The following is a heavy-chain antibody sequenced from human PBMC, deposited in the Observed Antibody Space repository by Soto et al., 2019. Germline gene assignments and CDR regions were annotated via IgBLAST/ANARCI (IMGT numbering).Heavy chain of an antibody. CDR2: VYYIGGT. Sequence: PSETLSLTCTVSGDSISSYYWSWFRQPPGKGLEWIGYVYYIGGTNYNPSLKSRVAISLDTSKSQFSLKVTSVTATDTAVYYCARQGFGPLHGLVDVCGQGTTVTVSS. J-gene: IGHJ6*02. CDR3: ARQGFGPLHGLVDV. CDR1: GDSISSYY. V-gene: IGHV4-59*08. D-gene: IGHD3-10*01.